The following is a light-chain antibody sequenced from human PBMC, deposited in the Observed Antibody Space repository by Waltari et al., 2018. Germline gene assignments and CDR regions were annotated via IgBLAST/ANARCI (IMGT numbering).Light chain of an antibody. CDR1: SSNIGAGYD. J-gene: IGLJ3*02. CDR2: GNH. Sequence: QSVLTQPPSVSGAPGQRVTISCTGSSSNIGAGYDVHWFQQLPGTAPKLLIYGNHSPPSGVPGLFSGSKSGTSASLAISGLQAEDEADYHCQSYDSSLSGAWVFGGGTKLTVL. V-gene: IGLV1-40*01. CDR3: QSYDSSLSGAWV.